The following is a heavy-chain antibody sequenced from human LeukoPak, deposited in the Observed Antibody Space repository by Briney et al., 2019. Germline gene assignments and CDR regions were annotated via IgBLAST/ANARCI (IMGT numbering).Heavy chain of an antibody. CDR2: ISSSSSYI. CDR1: GFTFSSYS. CDR3: ARDYYDSSGYTDY. Sequence: SGGSLRLSCAASGFTFSSYSMNWVRQAPGKGLEWVSSISSSSSYIYYADSVKGRFTISRDNAKNSLYLQMNSLRAEDTAVYYCARDYYDSSGYTDYWGQGTLVTVST. V-gene: IGHV3-21*01. D-gene: IGHD3-22*01. J-gene: IGHJ4*02.